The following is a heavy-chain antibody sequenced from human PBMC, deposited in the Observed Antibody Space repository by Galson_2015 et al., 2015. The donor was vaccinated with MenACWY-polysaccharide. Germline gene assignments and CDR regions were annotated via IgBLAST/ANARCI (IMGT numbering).Heavy chain of an antibody. CDR3: ARNCNPWYSSLPYYFDY. CDR1: GGSVGSSRYS. Sequence: LSLTCPVSGGSVGSSRYSWGWIRQPPGKGLEWIGSFYYSGSTYYNPSLKGRVTISVDTSKNQFSLNLNSVTASDTAVYYCARNCNPWYSSLPYYFDYWGQGTLVTVSS. J-gene: IGHJ4*02. D-gene: IGHD6-19*01. CDR2: FYYSGST. V-gene: IGHV4-39*01.